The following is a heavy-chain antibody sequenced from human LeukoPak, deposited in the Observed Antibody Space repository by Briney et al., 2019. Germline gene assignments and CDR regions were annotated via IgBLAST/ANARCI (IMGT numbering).Heavy chain of an antibody. CDR3: AREAPIQTSEAFDI. Sequence: GSLRLSCAASGFTFSSYSMNWVRQAPGKGLEWIGSIYYSGSTYYNPSLKSRLTISVDTSKNQFSLILSSVTPADTAVYYCAREAPIQTSEAFDIWGQGTMVTVSS. V-gene: IGHV4-39*07. J-gene: IGHJ3*02. D-gene: IGHD5-18*01. CDR2: IYYSGST. CDR1: GFTFSSYS.